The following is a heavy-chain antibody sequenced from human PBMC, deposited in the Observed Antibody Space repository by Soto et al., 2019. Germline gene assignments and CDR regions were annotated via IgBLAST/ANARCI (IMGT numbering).Heavy chain of an antibody. D-gene: IGHD4-17*01. Sequence: EVQLVESGGGLVKPGGSLRLSCAASGFTFSSYSMNWVRQAPGQGLEWVSSISSSSSYIYYADSVKGRFTISRDNAKNSLYLQMNSLRAEDTAVYYCPRYSVTARIFDYWGQGTLVTVSS. CDR3: PRYSVTARIFDY. CDR1: GFTFSSYS. J-gene: IGHJ4*02. CDR2: ISSSSSYI. V-gene: IGHV3-21*01.